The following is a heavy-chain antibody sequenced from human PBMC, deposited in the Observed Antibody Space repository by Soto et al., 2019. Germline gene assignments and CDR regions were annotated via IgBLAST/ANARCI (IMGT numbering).Heavy chain of an antibody. CDR1: GGSISSGGYY. J-gene: IGHJ5*02. V-gene: IGHV4-31*03. D-gene: IGHD3-22*01. Sequence: SETLSLTCTVSGGSISSGGYYWSWIRQHPGKGLEWIGYIYYSGSTYYNPSLKSRVTISVDTSKNQFSLKLSSVTAADTAVYYCASDPYYYDSSGYYTWGQGTLVTVSS. CDR2: IYYSGST. CDR3: ASDPYYYDSSGYYT.